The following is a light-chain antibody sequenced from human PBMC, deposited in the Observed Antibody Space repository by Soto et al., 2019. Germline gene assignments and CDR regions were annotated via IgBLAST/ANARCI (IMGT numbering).Light chain of an antibody. J-gene: IGKJ1*01. CDR1: QSISSW. CDR3: QQYNSYRT. V-gene: IGKV1-5*03. Sequence: DIQMTQSPSTLSASVGDRVTITCRASQSISSWLAWYQQKPGKAPKLLIYKASSLKSGVPSRFSGSGSGTEFTHTISSLQPDDFATYYCQQYNSYRTFGQGTKVEIK. CDR2: KAS.